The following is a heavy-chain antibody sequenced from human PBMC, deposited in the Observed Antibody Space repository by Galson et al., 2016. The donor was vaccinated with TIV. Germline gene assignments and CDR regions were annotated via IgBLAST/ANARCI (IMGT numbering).Heavy chain of an antibody. V-gene: IGHV4-39*01. CDR1: GGSLRNRDHY. J-gene: IGHJ2*01. D-gene: IGHD1-26*01. CDR2: VYFSGTV. CDR3: ARQDGSYYPGWYFDL. Sequence: SETLSPTCSVSGGSLRNRDHYWGWIRQAPGKGLEWVGSVYFSGTVYYNPSLESRLIMSVDTSKKQVSLRLASVTAADTALYYCARQDGSYYPGWYFDLWGRGTLVTVSS.